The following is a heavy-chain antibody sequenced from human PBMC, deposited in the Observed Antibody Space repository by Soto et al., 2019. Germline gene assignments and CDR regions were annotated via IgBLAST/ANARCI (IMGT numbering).Heavy chain of an antibody. J-gene: IGHJ4*02. CDR1: GFTFSDYY. CDR2: ISSSSSYT. D-gene: IGHD3-10*01. V-gene: IGHV3-11*06. Sequence: GGSLRLSCAASGFTFSDYYMSWIRQAPGKGLEWVSYISSSSSYTNYADSVKGRFTISRDNSKNTLYLQMNSLRAEDTAVYYCAREEFRSYYFDYWGQGTLVTVSS. CDR3: AREEFRSYYFDY.